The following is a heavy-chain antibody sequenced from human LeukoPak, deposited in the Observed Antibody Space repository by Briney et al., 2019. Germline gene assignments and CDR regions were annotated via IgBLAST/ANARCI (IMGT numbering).Heavy chain of an antibody. D-gene: IGHD4-17*01. CDR1: GFTFSSYT. Sequence: GGSLRLSCAASGFTFSSYTMNWVRQAPGKGLEWVGRIKRIIDGGTTDYAAPVKGRFTVSRDDSINTLYLQMSSLKTEDTAVYYCAAQGGSGDLRYWGQGTLVTVSS. CDR2: IKRIIDGGTT. V-gene: IGHV3-15*01. J-gene: IGHJ4*02. CDR3: AAQGGSGDLRY.